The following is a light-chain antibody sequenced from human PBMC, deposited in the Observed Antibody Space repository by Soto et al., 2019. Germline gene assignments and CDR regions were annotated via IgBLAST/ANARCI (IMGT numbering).Light chain of an antibody. CDR3: SSYRSSRTPYV. J-gene: IGLJ1*01. Sequence: QSVLTRPASVSGSPGQSITISCTGTSSDVGGYNYVSWYQHHPGKAPKLMIYDVSDRPSGVSNRFSGSKSGNTASLSISGLQAEDEADYYCSSYRSSRTPYVFGTGTKVTVL. V-gene: IGLV2-14*03. CDR1: SSDVGGYNY. CDR2: DVS.